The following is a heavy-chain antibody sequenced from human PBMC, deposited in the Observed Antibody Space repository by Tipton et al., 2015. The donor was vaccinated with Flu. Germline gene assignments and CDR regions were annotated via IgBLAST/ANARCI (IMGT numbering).Heavy chain of an antibody. CDR1: AFTFTRYW. CDR2: IKQDGSEK. Sequence: GSLRLSCAASAFTFTRYWMSWVRQAPGKGLEWVATIKQDGSEKYYVDSVKGRFTISRDNAKNSLYLQMNSLRAEDTALYYCARIAGDYYGSGTYQGVFDYWGLGTLVTVSS. J-gene: IGHJ4*02. CDR3: ARIAGDYYGSGTYQGVFDY. D-gene: IGHD3-10*01. V-gene: IGHV3-7*01.